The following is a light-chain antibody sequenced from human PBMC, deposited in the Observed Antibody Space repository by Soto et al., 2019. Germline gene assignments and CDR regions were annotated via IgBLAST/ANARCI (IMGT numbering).Light chain of an antibody. Sequence: QSVLTQPTSASGSPGQSVTISCTGTSSDVGAYNYVSWYQQHPGKAPKLMIYEVSKRPSGVPDRFSGSKSGNTASLTVSGLQAEDEADYYCSSYAGSTKVVFGGGTKLTVL. J-gene: IGLJ2*01. V-gene: IGLV2-8*01. CDR1: SSDVGAYNY. CDR2: EVS. CDR3: SSYAGSTKVV.